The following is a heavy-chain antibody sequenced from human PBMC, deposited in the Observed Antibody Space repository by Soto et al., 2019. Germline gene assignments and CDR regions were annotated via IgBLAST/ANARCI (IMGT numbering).Heavy chain of an antibody. J-gene: IGHJ4*02. CDR3: AKRRGAGGHFDY. CDR2: VSSGGGT. CDR1: GFTFSTYA. D-gene: IGHD2-15*01. Sequence: EVELLESGGGLVQPEGSLRLSCAASGFTFSTYAMGWVRQAPGKGLEWVSVVSSGGGTHYADSVKGRFTVSRDNSKNTLSLQMTSPRADDTAVYYCAKRRGAGGHFDYWGQGALVTVSS. V-gene: IGHV3-23*01.